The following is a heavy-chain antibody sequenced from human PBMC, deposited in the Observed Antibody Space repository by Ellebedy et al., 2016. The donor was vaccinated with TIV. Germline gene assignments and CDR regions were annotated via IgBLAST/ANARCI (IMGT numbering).Heavy chain of an antibody. CDR2: INKDGSI. CDR1: GFIVSDNY. V-gene: IGHV3-66*01. CDR3: ARDRGEGGFFDY. D-gene: IGHD3-16*01. Sequence: GESLKISCAASGFIVSDNYMNWVRQAPGKGLEWVSVINKDGSIHYADPVKGRFTISRDKSKNTLDLRMNSLRVEDTALYFYARDRGEGGFFDYWGQGALVTVSS. J-gene: IGHJ4*02.